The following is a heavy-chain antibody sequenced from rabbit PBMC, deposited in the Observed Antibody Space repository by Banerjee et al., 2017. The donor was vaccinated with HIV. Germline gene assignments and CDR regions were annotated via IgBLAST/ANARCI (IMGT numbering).Heavy chain of an antibody. CDR1: GFSFSGILY. V-gene: IGHV1S45*01. Sequence: QQQLEESGGGLVKPGGTLTLTCTASGFSFSGILYMCWVRQAPGKGLEWIACIDTGDGDTYFANWAKGRFTISKTSSTTVTLQMTSLTAADTATYFCATYVDYDGDFNLWGPGTLVTVS. D-gene: IGHD2-1*01. CDR3: ATYVDYDGDFNL. J-gene: IGHJ4*01. CDR2: IDTGDGDT.